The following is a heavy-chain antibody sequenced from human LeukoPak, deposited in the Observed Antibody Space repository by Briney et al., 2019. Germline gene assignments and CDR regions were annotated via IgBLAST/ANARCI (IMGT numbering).Heavy chain of an antibody. D-gene: IGHD3-9*01. Sequence: PGGSLRLSCAASGFTFSSYWMHWARQAPGKGLVWVSRINSDGSSTSYADSVKGRFTISRDNAKNTLYLQMNSLRAEDTAVYYYARVGEEYYDILTGYQNWGQGTLVTVSS. CDR3: ARVGEEYYDILTGYQN. J-gene: IGHJ4*02. CDR2: INSDGSST. CDR1: GFTFSSYW. V-gene: IGHV3-74*01.